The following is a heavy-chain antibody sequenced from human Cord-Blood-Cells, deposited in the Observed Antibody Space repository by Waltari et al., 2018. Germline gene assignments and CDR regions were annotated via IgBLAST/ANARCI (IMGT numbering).Heavy chain of an antibody. CDR1: GASVTSTSAV. CDR2: TYYRSKWYN. Sequence: QVQLQQSGPGLVKPSQTLSPTCAISGASVTSTSAVWNWTRQSPSRGLEWLGRTYYRSKWYNDYAVSVKSRITINPDTSKNQFSLQLNSVTPEDTAVYYCARRNSSIAARAFDIWGQGTMVTVSS. D-gene: IGHD6-6*01. J-gene: IGHJ3*02. V-gene: IGHV6-1*01. CDR3: ARRNSSIAARAFDI.